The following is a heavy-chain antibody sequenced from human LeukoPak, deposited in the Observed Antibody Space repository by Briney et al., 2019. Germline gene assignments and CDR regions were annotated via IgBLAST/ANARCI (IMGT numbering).Heavy chain of an antibody. CDR3: ARFWEDIVATHPEEQEPGAFDI. J-gene: IGHJ3*02. V-gene: IGHV1-18*01. CDR1: GYTFTSYG. Sequence: GASVKVSCKASGYTFTSYGISWVRQAPGQGLEWMGWISAYNGNTNYAQKLQGRVTMTTDTSTSTAYMELRSLRSDDTAVYYCARFWEDIVATHPEEQEPGAFDIWGQGTMVTVSS. CDR2: ISAYNGNT. D-gene: IGHD5-12*01.